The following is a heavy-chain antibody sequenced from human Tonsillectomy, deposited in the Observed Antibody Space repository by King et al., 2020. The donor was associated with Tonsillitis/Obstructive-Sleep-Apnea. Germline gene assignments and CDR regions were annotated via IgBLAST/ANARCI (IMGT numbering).Heavy chain of an antibody. CDR2: ISGGVGST. CDR1: VFTFSSFG. Sequence: VQLVESGGGLVQPGGSLRLSCAASVFTFSSFGMSWVRQAPGKGLEWGSGISGGVGSTYYAYAVKGRFTISRDNSKNTLYQQMNSLRAEDTAVDYCAKTIPPDTYYYASSGYYNFDYWGQGTLVTVPS. J-gene: IGHJ4*02. D-gene: IGHD3-22*01. CDR3: AKTIPPDTYYYASSGYYNFDY. V-gene: IGHV3-23*04.